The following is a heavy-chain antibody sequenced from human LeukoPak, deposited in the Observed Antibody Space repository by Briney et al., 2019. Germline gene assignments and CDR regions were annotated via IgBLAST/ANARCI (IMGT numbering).Heavy chain of an antibody. J-gene: IGHJ4*02. D-gene: IGHD3-10*01. CDR1: GGSINNYY. Sequence: PSETLSLTCTVSGGSINNYYWNWIRQPPGKGLEWIGEINHSGSTNYNPSLKSRVTISVDTSKNQFSLKLSSVTAADTAVYYCARVRRYYGSGSYYFDYWGQGTLVTVSS. CDR3: ARVRRYYGSGSYYFDY. CDR2: INHSGST. V-gene: IGHV4-34*01.